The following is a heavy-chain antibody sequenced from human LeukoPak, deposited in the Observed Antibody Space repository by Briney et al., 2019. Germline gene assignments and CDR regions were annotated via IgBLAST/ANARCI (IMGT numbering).Heavy chain of an antibody. CDR2: IRSKANSYST. CDR3: TSYIAAAGRTKAFDI. J-gene: IGHJ3*02. V-gene: IGHV3-73*01. CDR1: GFTFSGSA. D-gene: IGHD6-13*01. Sequence: GRSLKLSCAASGFTFSGSAMHWVRQASGKGLEWVGRIRSKANSYSTAYAASVKGRFTISRDDSKNTAYLQMNSLKTEDTAVYYCTSYIAAAGRTKAFDIWGQGTMVTVSS.